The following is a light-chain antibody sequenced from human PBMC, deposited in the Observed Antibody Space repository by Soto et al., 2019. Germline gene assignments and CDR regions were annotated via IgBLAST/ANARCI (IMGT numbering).Light chain of an antibody. CDR2: EAS. CDR3: QQFNSYPIN. CDR1: QTISSW. V-gene: IGKV1-5*01. Sequence: DIQMTQSPSTLSGSVGDRVTITCRASQTISSWLAWYQQKPGKAPQLLIYEASSLEGGVPSRFSGSGSGTEFTLTIGGLQPDDFATYYCQQFNSYPINFGQGTRLEIK. J-gene: IGKJ5*01.